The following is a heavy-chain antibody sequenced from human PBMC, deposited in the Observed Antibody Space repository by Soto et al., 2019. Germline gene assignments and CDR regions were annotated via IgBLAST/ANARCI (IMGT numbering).Heavy chain of an antibody. CDR3: AGNHVYFYVSYQENSDNYN. CDR2: ISNTGST. CDR1: GGSIRSGGYY. Sequence: SETLSLTCTVSGGSIRSGGYYWSWIRHHPGKGLEWIGYISNTGSTFYNPSLESRLTISLDTSKNQFSLKLTSVTAADTAVYYCAGNHVYFYVSYQENSDNYNWSQGTLVTVSS. J-gene: IGHJ4*02. D-gene: IGHD3-10*02. V-gene: IGHV4-31*03.